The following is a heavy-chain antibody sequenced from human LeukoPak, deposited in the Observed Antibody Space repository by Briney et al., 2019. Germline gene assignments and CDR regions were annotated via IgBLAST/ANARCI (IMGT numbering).Heavy chain of an antibody. CDR2: IIPIFGTA. CDR3: ARRTYYYDSSGYYSDY. D-gene: IGHD3-22*01. V-gene: IGHV1-69*13. J-gene: IGHJ4*02. CDR1: GGTFSSYA. Sequence: SVKVSCKASGGTFSSYAISWVRQAPGQGLEWMGGIIPIFGTANYAQKFQGRVTITADESTSTAYMELSSLRSEDTAVYYCARRTYYYDSSGYYSDYWGQGTLVTVSS.